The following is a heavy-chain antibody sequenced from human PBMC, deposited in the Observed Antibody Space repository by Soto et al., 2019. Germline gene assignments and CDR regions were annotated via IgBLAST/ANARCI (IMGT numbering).Heavy chain of an antibody. D-gene: IGHD3-22*01. V-gene: IGHV3-48*03. CDR1: GFTFSSYW. CDR3: ATSLSGYYYNY. Sequence: GSLRLSCAASGFTFSSYWMHWVRQAPGKGLEWVSFIHTSGGTIYYADSVKGRFSISRDNAQNSLYLQMNSLRADDTAVYYCATSLSGYYYNYWGQGTLVTVSS. J-gene: IGHJ4*02. CDR2: IHTSGGTI.